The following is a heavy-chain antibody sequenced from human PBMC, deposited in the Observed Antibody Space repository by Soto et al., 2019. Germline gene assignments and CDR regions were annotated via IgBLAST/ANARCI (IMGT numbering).Heavy chain of an antibody. CDR2: MNPKNGNT. CDR1: GYTFTSYG. J-gene: IGHJ5*02. D-gene: IGHD4-17*01. CDR3: ARGRADGDFGNWIDP. V-gene: IGHV1-8*02. Sequence: ASVKVSCKASGYTFTSYGISWVRQAPGRGLEWMGWMNPKNGNTGYAQKFQGRVTMTRDTSIRTVYIELSSLTFEDTAVYYCARGRADGDFGNWIDPWGQGTQVTVSS.